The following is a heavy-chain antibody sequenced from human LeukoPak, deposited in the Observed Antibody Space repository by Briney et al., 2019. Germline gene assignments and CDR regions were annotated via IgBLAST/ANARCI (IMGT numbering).Heavy chain of an antibody. D-gene: IGHD3-10*01. CDR1: GFTFSSYD. CDR2: IRYDGSNK. CDR3: ANDRGSYRHFDY. Sequence: GGSLRLSCAASGFTFSSYDMHWVRQAPGKGLEWVAFIRYDGSNKYYADSVKGRFTISRDNSKNTLYLQMNSLRAEDPAVYYWANDRGSYRHFDYCGQGTLVTVSS. J-gene: IGHJ4*02. V-gene: IGHV3-30*02.